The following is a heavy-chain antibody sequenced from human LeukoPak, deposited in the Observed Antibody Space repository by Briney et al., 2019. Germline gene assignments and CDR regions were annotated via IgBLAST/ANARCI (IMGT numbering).Heavy chain of an antibody. CDR1: GFTFSSYG. J-gene: IGHJ4*02. CDR3: AKGGYYYGSGTDQYYFDY. CDR2: ISWNSANI. Sequence: GGSLRLSCAAPGFTFSSYGMPWFRQAPGKGLGWASGISWNSANIGYADSVKGRFTISRDNAKNSLYLQMSSLRAEDTALYYCAKGGYYYGSGTDQYYFDYWGQGTLVTVSS. D-gene: IGHD3-10*01. V-gene: IGHV3-9*01.